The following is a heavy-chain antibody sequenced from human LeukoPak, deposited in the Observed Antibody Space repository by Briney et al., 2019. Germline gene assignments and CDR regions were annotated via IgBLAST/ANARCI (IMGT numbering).Heavy chain of an antibody. D-gene: IGHD5-18*01. Sequence: PSETLSLTCTVSGGSISSSSYYWSWIRQPPGKGLEWIGYIYYSGSTNYNPSLKSRVTISVDTSKNQFSLKLSSVTAADTVVYYCARLTAYYYMDVWGKGTTVTVSS. V-gene: IGHV4-61*01. CDR1: GGSISSSSYY. CDR3: ARLTAYYYMDV. J-gene: IGHJ6*03. CDR2: IYYSGST.